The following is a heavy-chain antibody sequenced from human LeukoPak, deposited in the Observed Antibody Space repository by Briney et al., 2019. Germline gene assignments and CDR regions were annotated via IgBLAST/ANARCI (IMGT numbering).Heavy chain of an antibody. Sequence: ASVKVSCKASGYTFTDYFMHWVGQAPGQGLEWMGWLNPNTGGTNYAQKLQGRVTMTRDTSISTAYMELSRLRSDDTAVYYCARVSGGELLDYFDYWGQGTLVTVSS. J-gene: IGHJ4*02. CDR2: LNPNTGGT. CDR1: GYTFTDYF. V-gene: IGHV1-2*02. D-gene: IGHD1-26*01. CDR3: ARVSGGELLDYFDY.